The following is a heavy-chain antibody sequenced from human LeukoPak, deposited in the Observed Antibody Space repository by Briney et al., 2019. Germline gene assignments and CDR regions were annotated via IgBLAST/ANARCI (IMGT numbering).Heavy chain of an antibody. CDR3: AKEGTIVERHFDY. J-gene: IGHJ4*02. D-gene: IGHD1-1*01. CDR1: GLDFNRYA. CDR2: ISGGGGST. V-gene: IGHV3-23*01. Sequence: GGALRLSFAAPGLDFNRYAMRWVRPAPGKGGGWVSAISGGGGSTYYADSVKGRFTISRDNSKNTLYLQMNSLRAEDTAVYYCAKEGTIVERHFDYWGQGTLVTVSS.